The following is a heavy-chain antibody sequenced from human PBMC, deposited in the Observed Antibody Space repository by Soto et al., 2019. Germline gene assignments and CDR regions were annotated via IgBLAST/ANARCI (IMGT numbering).Heavy chain of an antibody. CDR1: GYTFTSYY. D-gene: IGHD1-26*01. Sequence: ASVKVSCEASGYTFTSYYMHWVRQAPGQGLEGMGIIKPSGGSTSYAQKVQGRVTMTRETSTSTVYMELSSLRSEDTAVYYCARTLSGSYPPGYGMDVWGQGTTVTVSS. J-gene: IGHJ6*02. CDR2: IKPSGGST. CDR3: ARTLSGSYPPGYGMDV. V-gene: IGHV1-46*01.